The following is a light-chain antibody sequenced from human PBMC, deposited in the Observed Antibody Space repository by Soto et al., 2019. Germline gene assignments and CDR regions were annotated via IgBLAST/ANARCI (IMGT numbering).Light chain of an antibody. Sequence: SYVLTQPPSVSVAPGQTARITCGGNNIGSKSVHWYQQKPGQAPVLVVFDNSDRPSGIPERFSGSNSGNTATLTIRRVEAGDEADYYCQVWDSSSDHPGVFGTGTKLTVL. CDR1: NIGSKS. CDR2: DNS. J-gene: IGLJ1*01. CDR3: QVWDSSSDHPGV. V-gene: IGLV3-21*02.